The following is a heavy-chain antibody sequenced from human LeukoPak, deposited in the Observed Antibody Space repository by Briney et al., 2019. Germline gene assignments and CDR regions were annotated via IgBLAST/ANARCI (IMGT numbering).Heavy chain of an antibody. Sequence: ASVKVSCKASGYTFTSYGISWVRQAPGQGLEWMGWISAYNGNTNYAQKFQGRVTMTRDTSISTAYMELSRLRSDDTAVYYCARDKTDCSGGSCYSIWFDPWGQGTLVTVSS. CDR3: ARDKTDCSGGSCYSIWFDP. D-gene: IGHD2-15*01. J-gene: IGHJ5*02. CDR2: ISAYNGNT. V-gene: IGHV1-18*01. CDR1: GYTFTSYG.